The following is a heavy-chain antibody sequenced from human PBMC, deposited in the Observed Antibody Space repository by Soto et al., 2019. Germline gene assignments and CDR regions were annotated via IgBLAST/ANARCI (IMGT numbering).Heavy chain of an antibody. V-gene: IGHV1-69*12. D-gene: IGHD1-26*01. CDR2: IIPIFGTA. CDR1: GGTFSSYA. CDR3: ASHSGSSPEGRYYYGMDV. J-gene: IGHJ6*02. Sequence: QVQLVQSGAEVKKPGSSVKVSCKASGGTFSSYAISWVRQAPGQGLEWMGGIIPIFGTADYAQKFQGRVTITAGESTRTAYMELSSLRSEETAVDYCASHSGSSPEGRYYYGMDVWGQGTTVTVSS.